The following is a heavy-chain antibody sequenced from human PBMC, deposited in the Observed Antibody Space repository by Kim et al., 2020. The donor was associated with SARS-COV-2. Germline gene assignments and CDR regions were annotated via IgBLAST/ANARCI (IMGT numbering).Heavy chain of an antibody. J-gene: IGHJ4*02. V-gene: IGHV4-39*07. D-gene: IGHD4-17*01. CDR3: ARDYPPSDYGGPPFDY. Sequence: SETLSLTCTVSGGSISSSSYYWGWIRQPPGKGLEWIGSIYYSGSTYYNPSLKSRVTISVDTSKNQFSLKLSSVTAADTAVYYCARDYPPSDYGGPPFDYWGQGTLVTVSS. CDR1: GGSISSSSYY. CDR2: IYYSGST.